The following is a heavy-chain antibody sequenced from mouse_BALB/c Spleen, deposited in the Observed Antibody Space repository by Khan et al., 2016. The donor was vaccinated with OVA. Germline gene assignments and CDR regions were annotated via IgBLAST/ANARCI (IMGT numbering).Heavy chain of an antibody. CDR3: SRPPYFSYTLDY. D-gene: IGHD2-10*01. V-gene: IGHV9-3-1*01. CDR2: INTYTGEP. CDR1: GYTFTNYG. J-gene: IGHJ4*01. Sequence: QIQLVQSGPELKKPGETVKISCKASGYTFTNYGMNWVKPSPGKALKWMGWINTYTGEPTYADDFKGRFAFSLETSATTAYLQIHNLKDEDTATYFYSRPPYFSYTLDYWGQGTSVTVSS.